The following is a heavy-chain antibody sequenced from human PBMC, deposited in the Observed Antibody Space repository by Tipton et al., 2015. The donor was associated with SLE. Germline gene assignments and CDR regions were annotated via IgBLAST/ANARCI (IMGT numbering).Heavy chain of an antibody. V-gene: IGHV1-46*01. Sequence: QLVQSGPEVKNPGASVKISCKASGYSFTNYYIHWVRQAPRQGLEWMGMINPSGGTSTYGQQFQGRVTMTGDTSTSTVYMEMSSLRSEDTAVYFCARDGPGPYDFWSGYNSPSALFQHWGQGTLIIVSS. CDR3: ARDGPGPYDFWSGYNSPSALFQH. CDR1: GYSFTNYY. J-gene: IGHJ1*01. CDR2: INPSGGTS. D-gene: IGHD3-3*01.